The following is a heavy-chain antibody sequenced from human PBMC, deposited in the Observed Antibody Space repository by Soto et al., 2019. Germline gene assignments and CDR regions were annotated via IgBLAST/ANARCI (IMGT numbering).Heavy chain of an antibody. Sequence: PSETLSLTCAVSGGSISSSTWWSWVRRPPGKGLEWIGEIHHTGGTNYNPSLKSRVTISVDTSKNQFYLKLSSVTAADTAVYYCAIYGDEQYYYGMDVWGQGTTVT. V-gene: IGHV4-4*02. D-gene: IGHD4-17*01. CDR3: AIYGDEQYYYGMDV. CDR2: IHHTGGT. J-gene: IGHJ6*02. CDR1: GGSISSSTW.